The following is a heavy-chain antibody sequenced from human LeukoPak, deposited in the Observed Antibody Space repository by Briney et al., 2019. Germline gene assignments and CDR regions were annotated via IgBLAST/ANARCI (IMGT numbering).Heavy chain of an antibody. CDR2: IYTSGST. J-gene: IGHJ6*03. V-gene: IGHV4-4*07. CDR1: GGSISSYY. CDR3: AREYYDFWSGTYYYYMDV. D-gene: IGHD3-3*01. Sequence: SETLSLTCTVSGGSISSYYWSWIRQPAGKGLEWIGRIYTSGSTNYNPSLKSRVTMSVDTSKNQFSLKLGSVTAADTAVYYCAREYYDFWSGTYYYYMDVWGKGTTVTVSS.